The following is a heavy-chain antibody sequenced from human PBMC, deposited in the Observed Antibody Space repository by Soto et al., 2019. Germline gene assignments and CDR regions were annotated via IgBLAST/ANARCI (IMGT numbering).Heavy chain of an antibody. V-gene: IGHV4-59*01. D-gene: IGHD3-10*02. CDR1: GGSISSYY. Sequence: LSLTCTVSGGSISSYYWSWIRQPPGKGLEWIGYIYYSGSTNYNPSLKSRVSISVDTSKNQFSLKLSSVTAADTAVYYCARSLRNYVFHFDYWGQGTLVTVS. CDR3: ARSLRNYVFHFDY. J-gene: IGHJ4*02. CDR2: IYYSGST.